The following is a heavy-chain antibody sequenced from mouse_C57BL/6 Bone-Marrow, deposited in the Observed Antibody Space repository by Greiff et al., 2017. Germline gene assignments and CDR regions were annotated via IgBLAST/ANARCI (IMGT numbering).Heavy chain of an antibody. V-gene: IGHV1-50*01. Sequence: QVQLQQPGAELVKPGASVKLSCKASGYTFTSYWMQWVKQRPGQGLEWIGEIDPSDSYTNYNQKFKGKATLTVDTSSSTAYMQLSSLTSEDSAVYYCARGLYGAWGQGTLVTVSA. CDR3: ARGLYGA. J-gene: IGHJ3*01. CDR2: IDPSDSYT. D-gene: IGHD1-1*01. CDR1: GYTFTSYW.